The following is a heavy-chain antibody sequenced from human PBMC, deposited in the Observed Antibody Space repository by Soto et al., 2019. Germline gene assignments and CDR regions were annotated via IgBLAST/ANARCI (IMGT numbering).Heavy chain of an antibody. CDR1: GYTFTGYY. V-gene: IGHV1-2*02. Sequence: GASVKVSCKASGYTFTGYYMHWVRQAPGQGLEWMGWINPNSGGTNYADSVKGRFTISRDNSKNTLYLQMNSLRAEDTAVYYCARDLHYAFDIWGQGTMVTVSS. J-gene: IGHJ3*02. CDR3: ARDLHYAFDI. CDR2: INPNSGGT.